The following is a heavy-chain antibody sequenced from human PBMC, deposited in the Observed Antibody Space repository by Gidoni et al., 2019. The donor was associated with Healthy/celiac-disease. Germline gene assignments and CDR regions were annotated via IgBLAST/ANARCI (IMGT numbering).Heavy chain of an antibody. Sequence: QVQLVESGGGVVQSGRSLRLSCAASGFTFSSYAMHWVRQAPGKGLGWVAVISYDGRNKYYADSVKGRFTISRDNSKNTLYLQMNRLGDEDTAVYYCARDQNSLDYWGQGTLVTVSA. CDR2: ISYDGRNK. CDR1: GFTFSSYA. CDR3: ARDQNSLDY. V-gene: IGHV3-30*04. J-gene: IGHJ4*02.